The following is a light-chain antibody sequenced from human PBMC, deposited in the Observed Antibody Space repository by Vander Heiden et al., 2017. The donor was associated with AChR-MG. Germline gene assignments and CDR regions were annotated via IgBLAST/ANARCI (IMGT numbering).Light chain of an antibody. Sequence: QSALTQPASVSGSPGQSITISCTGTSSDVGGYNYVSWYQQHPGKAPKLMIYDVSKRPSGVSNRFSGSKSGNTASLTISGLQAEDEADYYCSSYTSSSWVFGTGTKVTGL. V-gene: IGLV2-14*01. CDR3: SSYTSSSWV. CDR1: SSDVGGYNY. J-gene: IGLJ1*01. CDR2: DVS.